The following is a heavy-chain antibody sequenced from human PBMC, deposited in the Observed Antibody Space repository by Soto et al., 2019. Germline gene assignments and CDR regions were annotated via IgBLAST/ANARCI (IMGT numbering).Heavy chain of an antibody. CDR3: AKSMVWGVIINWFDP. Sequence: PGGSLRLSCAASGFTFSSYAMSWVRQAPGKGLEWVSAISGSGGSTYYADSVKGRFTISRDNSKNTLYLQMNSLRAEDTAVYYCAKSMVWGVIINWFDPWGQGTLVTVSS. V-gene: IGHV3-23*01. D-gene: IGHD3-10*01. CDR2: ISGSGGST. CDR1: GFTFSSYA. J-gene: IGHJ5*02.